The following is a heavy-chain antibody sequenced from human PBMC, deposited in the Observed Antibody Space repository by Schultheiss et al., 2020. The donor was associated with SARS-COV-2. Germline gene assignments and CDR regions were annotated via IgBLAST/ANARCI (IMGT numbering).Heavy chain of an antibody. CDR2: IYTSGST. J-gene: IGHJ4*02. Sequence: SETLSLTCTVSGGSISSYYWSWIRQPAGKGLEWIGRIYTSGSTNYNPSLKSRVTISVDTSKNHFSLKLASVTAADTAVYFCARDYMVVGKPSLDYWGQGIQVTVSS. V-gene: IGHV4-4*07. D-gene: IGHD3-10*01. CDR1: GGSISSYY. CDR3: ARDYMVVGKPSLDY.